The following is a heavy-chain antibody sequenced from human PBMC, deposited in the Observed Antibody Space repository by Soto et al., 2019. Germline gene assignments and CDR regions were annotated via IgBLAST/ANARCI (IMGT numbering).Heavy chain of an antibody. J-gene: IGHJ3*02. CDR3: AKDIRRNPNSYGERSAFDI. CDR1: EGTFINYG. Sequence: GVFLRLSCTASEGTFINYGMSWVRQTPGKGLEWVSAISGSGGSTYYADAVKGRFTISRDNSKNTLYLQMNSLRAEDTAVYYCAKDIRRNPNSYGERSAFDIWGQGTMVTVAS. CDR2: ISGSGGST. V-gene: IGHV3-23*01. D-gene: IGHD5-18*01.